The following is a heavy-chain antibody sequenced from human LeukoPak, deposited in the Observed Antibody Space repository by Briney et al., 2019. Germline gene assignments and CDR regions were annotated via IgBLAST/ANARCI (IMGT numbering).Heavy chain of an antibody. D-gene: IGHD5-12*01. V-gene: IGHV4-30-2*01. Sequence: SQTLSLTCAVSGGSISSGCYSWSWIRQPPGKGLEWIGETKHSGSTNYNPSLKSRVTISVDTSKNQFSLKLSSVTAADTAVYYCARAGATDYYYYGMDVWGQGTTVTVSS. CDR3: ARAGATDYYYYGMDV. CDR2: TKHSGST. J-gene: IGHJ6*02. CDR1: GGSISSGCYS.